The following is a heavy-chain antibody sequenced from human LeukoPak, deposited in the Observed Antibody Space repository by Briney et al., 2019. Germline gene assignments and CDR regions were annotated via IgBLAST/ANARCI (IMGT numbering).Heavy chain of an antibody. Sequence: GESLKISCKGSGYHFTSYWIAWVRQMPGKGLEWMGIIYPGDSDTRYGPPFEGQVTLSVDKSTNTAYLQWSSLKASDTAMYYCARHPVRYSSSWYVASWFDPWGQGTLVTVSS. CDR3: ARHPVRYSSSWYVASWFDP. CDR1: GYHFTSYW. J-gene: IGHJ5*02. CDR2: IYPGDSDT. V-gene: IGHV5-51*01. D-gene: IGHD6-13*01.